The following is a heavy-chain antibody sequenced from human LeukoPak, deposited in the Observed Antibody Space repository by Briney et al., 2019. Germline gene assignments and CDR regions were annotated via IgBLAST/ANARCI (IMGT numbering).Heavy chain of an antibody. Sequence: GGSLRLSCAASGFNFDYYAMHWVRQAPGKGLEWVSGSNWRSDTVAYADSVKGRFAISRDNAKNSLYLQMNSLRPEDTALYYCTKELDYSNRHPVAYFDLWGQGTLVTVSS. V-gene: IGHV3-9*01. CDR1: GFNFDYYA. CDR3: TKELDYSNRHPVAYFDL. CDR2: SNWRSDTV. D-gene: IGHD4-11*01. J-gene: IGHJ4*02.